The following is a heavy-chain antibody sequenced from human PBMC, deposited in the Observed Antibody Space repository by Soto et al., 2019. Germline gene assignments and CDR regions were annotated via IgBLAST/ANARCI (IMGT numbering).Heavy chain of an antibody. CDR2: ISVFNGXX. V-gene: IGHV1-18*01. CDR3: ATKDDHKDDQPYYYGMDV. CDR1: GYTSSSYG. J-gene: IGHJ6*02. Sequence: GASVKVSCKAIGYTSSSYGINWVRQAPGQGLEWMGWISVFNGXXXXXQKFQGRVAITKDPGTSTAHMELRSLRSDDAAVYFCATKDDHKDDQPYYYGMDVWGQGTTVTVSS. D-gene: IGHD3-16*01.